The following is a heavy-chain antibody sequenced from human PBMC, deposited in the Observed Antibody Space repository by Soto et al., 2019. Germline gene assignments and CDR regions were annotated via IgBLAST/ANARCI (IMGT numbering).Heavy chain of an antibody. CDR3: ARQPATGSSSSGAFDI. J-gene: IGHJ3*02. CDR2: IYPGDSDT. V-gene: IGHV5-51*01. Sequence: GESLKISCKGSGYSFTSSWIGWVRQMPGKGLEWMGIIYPGDSDTRYSPSFQGQVTIPADKSISTAYLQWSSLKASDTAMYYCARQPATGSSSSGAFDIWGQGTMVTVSS. D-gene: IGHD6-6*01. CDR1: GYSFTSSW.